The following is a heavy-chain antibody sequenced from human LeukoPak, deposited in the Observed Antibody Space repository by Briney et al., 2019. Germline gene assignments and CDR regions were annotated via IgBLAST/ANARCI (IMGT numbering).Heavy chain of an antibody. Sequence: SVKVSCKASGGTFSSYAISWVRQAPGQGLEWMGGIIPIFGTANYAQKFQGRVTITADESTSTAYMELSSLRSEDTAVYYCAKPPRPRRVRVVVVVAAKRNWFDPWGQGTLVTVSS. CDR2: IIPIFGTA. D-gene: IGHD2-15*01. V-gene: IGHV1-69*13. CDR1: GGTFSSYA. J-gene: IGHJ5*02. CDR3: AKPPRPRRVRVVVVVAAKRNWFDP.